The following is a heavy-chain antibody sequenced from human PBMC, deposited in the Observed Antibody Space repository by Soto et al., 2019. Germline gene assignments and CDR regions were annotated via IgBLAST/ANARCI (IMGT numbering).Heavy chain of an antibody. Sequence: EVQLVESGGGLVQPGGSLKLSCEAAGFTFSGSAMHWVRQASGKGLEWVGRIRRKANSYATAYAASVKGRFSISRDESKNTAYLQMNSLKTEDTAVYYGTSHSHDDMIRKWGQGTQVTVSS. V-gene: IGHV3-73*02. CDR3: TSHSHDDMIRK. CDR1: GFTFSGSA. CDR2: IRRKANSYAT. D-gene: IGHD3-22*01. J-gene: IGHJ4*02.